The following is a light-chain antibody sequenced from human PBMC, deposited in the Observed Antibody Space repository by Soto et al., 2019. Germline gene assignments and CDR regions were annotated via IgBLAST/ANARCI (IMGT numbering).Light chain of an antibody. CDR3: QQDGRPPFT. J-gene: IGKJ2*01. CDR1: QRITSNF. V-gene: IGKV3-20*01. CDR2: GAS. Sequence: EIVLTQSPVTLSLSPGERATLSCRASQRITSNFLAWFQQKAGLAPRLLIYGASTRASGVPDRFSGGGSGADFVLTISRLEPEDFAVYYCQQDGRPPFTFGQGTKLQLK.